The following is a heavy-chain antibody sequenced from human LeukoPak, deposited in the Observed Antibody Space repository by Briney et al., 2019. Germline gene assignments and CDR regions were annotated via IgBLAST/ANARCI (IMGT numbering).Heavy chain of an antibody. CDR2: ISGSGGNT. CDR3: AREGANAFQDY. Sequence: PGGSLRLSCAASGFTFSSYEMNWVRRAPGKGLEWVSVISGSGGNTYYADSVKGRFTISRDNSKDTLFLQMNSLRAEDTAVYYCAREGANAFQDYWGQGTLVTVSS. D-gene: IGHD3-3*02. CDR1: GFTFSSYE. J-gene: IGHJ4*02. V-gene: IGHV3-23*01.